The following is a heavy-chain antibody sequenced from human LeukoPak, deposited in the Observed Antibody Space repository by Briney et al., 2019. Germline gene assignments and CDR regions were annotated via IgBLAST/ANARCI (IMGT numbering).Heavy chain of an antibody. D-gene: IGHD2-2*02. CDR3: ARGGYCSSTSCYRGGAFDI. V-gene: IGHV1-46*01. CDR2: INPSGGST. J-gene: IGHJ3*02. Sequence: ASVKVSCKASGGTFSSYAISWVRQAPGQGLEWMGIINPSGGSTSYAQKFQGRVTMTRDTSTSTVYMELSSLRSEDTAVYYCARGGYCSSTSCYRGGAFDIWGQGTMVTVSS. CDR1: GGTFSSYA.